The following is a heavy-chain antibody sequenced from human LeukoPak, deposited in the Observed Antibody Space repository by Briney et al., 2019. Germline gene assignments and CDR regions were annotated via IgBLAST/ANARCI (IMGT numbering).Heavy chain of an antibody. Sequence: PGGSLRLYCAASGFTFSSYEMNWVRQAPGKGLEWVSYISSSGSTIYYADSVKGRFTIYRDNAKNSLYLQMNSLRAEDTAVYYCTRDGSTYYYDSSGYSALDYWGQGTLVTVSS. J-gene: IGHJ4*02. CDR2: ISSSGSTI. CDR3: TRDGSTYYYDSSGYSALDY. D-gene: IGHD3-22*01. V-gene: IGHV3-48*03. CDR1: GFTFSSYE.